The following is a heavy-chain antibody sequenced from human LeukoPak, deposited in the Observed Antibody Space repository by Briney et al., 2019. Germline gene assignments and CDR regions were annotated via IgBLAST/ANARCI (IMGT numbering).Heavy chain of an antibody. CDR3: ARSRWFGESEDAFEI. D-gene: IGHD3-10*01. CDR1: GYTFTGYH. Sequence: ASVKVSCKASGYTFTGYHIHWVRQAPGQGLEWMGWINPNSGDTEHAQKFQGRVTVTRDTSMSTVYMELRRLTSDDTAAYYCARSRWFGESEDAFEIWGQGTRVIVSS. V-gene: IGHV1-2*02. CDR2: INPNSGDT. J-gene: IGHJ3*02.